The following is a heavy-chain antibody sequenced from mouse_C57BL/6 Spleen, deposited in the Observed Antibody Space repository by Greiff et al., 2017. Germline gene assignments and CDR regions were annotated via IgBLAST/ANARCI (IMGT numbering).Heavy chain of an antibody. CDR1: GFNIKDDY. Sequence: EVKLQESGAELVRPGASVKLSCTASGFNIKDDYMHWVKQRPEQGLEWIGWIDPENGDTEYASKFQGKATITADTSSNTAYLQLSSLTSEDTAVYYCTTSTVAYYYAMDYWGQGTSVTVSS. V-gene: IGHV14-4*01. CDR2: IDPENGDT. D-gene: IGHD1-1*01. CDR3: TTSTVAYYYAMDY. J-gene: IGHJ4*01.